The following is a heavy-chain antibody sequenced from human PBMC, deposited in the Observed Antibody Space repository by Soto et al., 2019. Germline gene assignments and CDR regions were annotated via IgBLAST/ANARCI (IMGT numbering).Heavy chain of an antibody. Sequence: QVQLVQSGAAVKKPGSSVKVSCKASGGTFSSYAISWVRQAPGQALEWMGGIIPIFGTANYAQKFQGRVTISADESTSTAHMGLSSLRSEDTAVYYCARLPALDGTEADCTAYWGHGSLCIVAS. V-gene: IGHV1-69*01. CDR3: ARLPALDGTEADCTAY. CDR1: GGTFSSYA. D-gene: IGHD6-13*01. J-gene: IGHJ4*01. CDR2: IIPIFGTA.